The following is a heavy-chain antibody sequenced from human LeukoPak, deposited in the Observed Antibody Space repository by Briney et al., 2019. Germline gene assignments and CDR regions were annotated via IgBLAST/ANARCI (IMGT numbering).Heavy chain of an antibody. D-gene: IGHD3-22*01. J-gene: IGHJ4*02. V-gene: IGHV4-61*02. CDR1: GGSISSGSYY. CDR2: IYTSGST. Sequence: SQTLSLTCTVSGGSISSGSYYWSWLRQPAGQGLEWIGRIYTSGSTNYNPSLKRRVTISVETSKNQFSLKLSSVTAADTAVYDCARDAHYYDSSGLGYWGQGTLVTVSS. CDR3: ARDAHYYDSSGLGY.